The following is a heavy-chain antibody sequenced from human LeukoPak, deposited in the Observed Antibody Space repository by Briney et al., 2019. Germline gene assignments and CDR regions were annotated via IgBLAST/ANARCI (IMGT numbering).Heavy chain of an antibody. D-gene: IGHD1-26*01. CDR2: IRYDGSNK. V-gene: IGHV3-30*02. CDR3: AKDSYYGRSRDASDI. Sequence: GGSLRLSCAASGFTFSSYGMHWVRQAPGKGLEWVAFIRYDGSNKYYADSVKGRFTISRDNSKNTLYLQMNSLRAEDTAVYYCAKDSYYGRSRDASDIWGQGTMVTVSS. CDR1: GFTFSSYG. J-gene: IGHJ3*02.